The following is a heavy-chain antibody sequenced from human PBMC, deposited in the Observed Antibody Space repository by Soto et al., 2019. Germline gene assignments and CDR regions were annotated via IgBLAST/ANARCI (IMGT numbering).Heavy chain of an antibody. Sequence: SETLSLTCTVSGGSISSYYWSWIRQPPGKGLEWIGYIYYSGSTNYNPSLKSRVTISVDTSKNQFSLKLSSVTAADTAVYYCARAIGPSYYFDYWGQGTLVTVSS. CDR3: ARAIGPSYYFDY. CDR1: GGSISSYY. J-gene: IGHJ4*02. CDR2: IYYSGST. V-gene: IGHV4-59*01. D-gene: IGHD3-10*01.